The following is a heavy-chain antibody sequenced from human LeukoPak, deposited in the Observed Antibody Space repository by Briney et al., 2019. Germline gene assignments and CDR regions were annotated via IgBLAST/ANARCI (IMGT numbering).Heavy chain of an antibody. CDR1: GFIFNAFE. V-gene: IGHV3-21*01. Sequence: PGGSLRLSCAASGFIFNAFEMDWVRQAPGKGLEWVSSISTSSSFIQYGDSVKGRFTISRDNANNSLSLQMHSLKVEDTAVYYCVREGGPYSHYYYMDVWGKGTTVAVSS. CDR3: VREGGPYSHYYYMDV. D-gene: IGHD2-15*01. CDR2: ISTSSSFI. J-gene: IGHJ6*03.